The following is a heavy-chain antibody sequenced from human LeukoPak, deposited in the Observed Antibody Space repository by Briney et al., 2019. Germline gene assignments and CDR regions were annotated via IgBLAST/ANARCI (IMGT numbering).Heavy chain of an antibody. CDR1: GYTFTIFD. V-gene: IGHV1-8*01. D-gene: IGHD3-3*01. CDR3: ARDLGVLRFLEGPSWFDP. CDR2: INPKTGDT. Sequence: ASVKVSCKASGYTFTIFDINWVRQAPGQGLEWVGWINPKTGDTVYAQNFQGRVTMTRDTSIGTAYMELNSLRSEDTAVYYCARDLGVLRFLEGPSWFDPWGQGTLVTVSS. J-gene: IGHJ5*02.